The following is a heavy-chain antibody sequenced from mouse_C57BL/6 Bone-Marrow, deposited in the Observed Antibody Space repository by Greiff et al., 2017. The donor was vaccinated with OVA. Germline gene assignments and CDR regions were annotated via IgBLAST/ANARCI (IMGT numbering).Heavy chain of an antibody. Sequence: VKLQQSGAELVKPGASVKMSCKASGYTFTSYWITWVKQRPGQGLEWIGDIYPGSGSTNYNEKFKSKATLTVDTSSSTAYMQLSSLTSEDSAVYYCARRLTTVVAEDYWGQGTTLTVSS. CDR2: IYPGSGST. J-gene: IGHJ2*01. D-gene: IGHD1-1*01. V-gene: IGHV1-55*01. CDR1: GYTFTSYW. CDR3: ARRLTTVVAEDY.